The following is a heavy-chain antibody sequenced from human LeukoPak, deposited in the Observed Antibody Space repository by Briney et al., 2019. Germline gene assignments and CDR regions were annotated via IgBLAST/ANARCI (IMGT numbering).Heavy chain of an antibody. J-gene: IGHJ5*02. D-gene: IGHD6-13*01. CDR3: ARQAAAGTVWFDP. Sequence: PSETLSLTCAVYGGSFSGYYWSWIRQPPGKGLEWIGEINHSGSTNYNPSLKSRVTISVDTSKNQFSLKLSSVTAADTAVYYCARQAAAGTVWFDPWGQGTLVTVSS. CDR1: GGSFSGYY. CDR2: INHSGST. V-gene: IGHV4-34*01.